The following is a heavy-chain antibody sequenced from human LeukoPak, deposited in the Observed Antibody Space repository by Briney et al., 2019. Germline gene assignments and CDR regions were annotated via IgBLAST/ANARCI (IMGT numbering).Heavy chain of an antibody. D-gene: IGHD3-10*01. Sequence: SETPSPTRAVSGGSLSRGGYSWGWVRPPPGKGLGGGGGFYYSGSTYYNPSLKSRVTISVDTSKNQLSLKLSSVTAADTAVYYCARESNYHGSGTGWFDPWGQGTLVTVSS. CDR3: ARESNYHGSGTGWFDP. V-gene: IGHV4-30-4*07. CDR1: GGSLSRGGYS. CDR2: FYYSGST. J-gene: IGHJ5*02.